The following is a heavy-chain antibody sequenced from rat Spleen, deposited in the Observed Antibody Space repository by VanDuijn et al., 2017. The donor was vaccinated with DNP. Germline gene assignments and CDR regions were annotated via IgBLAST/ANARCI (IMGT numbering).Heavy chain of an antibody. J-gene: IGHJ4*01. Sequence: QVQLQQSGAELAKPGSSVKISCKASGYTFTSYSIHWIKQTAGQALEWTGYIAPGSGGVKYSEKFKDKATLTVDKSSNTVYMQLSSLTPVDTAVYYCARVSNSDSGYAMDVWGQGTSVTVSS. D-gene: IGHD4-3*01. CDR1: GYTFTSYS. V-gene: IGHV1-43*01. CDR2: IAPGSGGV. CDR3: ARVSNSDSGYAMDV.